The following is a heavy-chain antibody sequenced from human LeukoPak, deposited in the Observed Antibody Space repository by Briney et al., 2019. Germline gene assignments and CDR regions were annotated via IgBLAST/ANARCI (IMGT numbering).Heavy chain of an antibody. Sequence: ASVKISCKVSGYTFTDYYMHWVQQAPGKGREWMGLVDPEDGETIYAEKFQGRVTITADTSTDTAYMELSSLRSEDTAVYYCATDLVRGTSSRFDYWGQGTLVTVSS. CDR2: VDPEDGET. J-gene: IGHJ4*02. D-gene: IGHD3-10*01. V-gene: IGHV1-69-2*01. CDR1: GYTFTDYY. CDR3: ATDLVRGTSSRFDY.